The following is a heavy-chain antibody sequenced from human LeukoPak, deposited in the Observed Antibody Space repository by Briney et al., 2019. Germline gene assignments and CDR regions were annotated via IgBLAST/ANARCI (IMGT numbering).Heavy chain of an antibody. CDR1: GDSVSSNSAA. CDR2: TYYRSKWYN. CDR3: ARSVQQLVQNSPYNWFDP. Sequence: SQTLSLTCAISGDSVSSNSAAWNWIRQSPSRGLEWLGRTYYRSKWYNDYAVSVKSRITINPDTSKNQFSLQLNSVTPEDTAVYYCARSVQQLVQNSPYNWFDPWGQGTLVTVSS. J-gene: IGHJ5*02. D-gene: IGHD6-13*01. V-gene: IGHV6-1*01.